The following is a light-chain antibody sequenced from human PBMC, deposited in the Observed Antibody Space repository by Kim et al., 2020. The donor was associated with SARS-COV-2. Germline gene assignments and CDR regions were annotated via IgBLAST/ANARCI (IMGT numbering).Light chain of an antibody. CDR1: EDIKDY. CDR3: QQSDDFVT. J-gene: IGKJ4*01. CDR2: DAS. Sequence: SASVGDRVNITCQASEDIKDYLNWYQQKPGKAPKLLVYDASNLETGVSSRFSGSGSGTEFTFTISSLQPEDIGTYYCQQSDDFVTFGGGTKVDIK. V-gene: IGKV1-33*01.